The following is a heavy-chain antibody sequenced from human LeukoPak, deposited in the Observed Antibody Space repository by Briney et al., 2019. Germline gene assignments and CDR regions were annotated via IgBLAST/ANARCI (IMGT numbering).Heavy chain of an antibody. CDR2: IKQDGSEN. CDR1: GFTLSSYR. CDR3: ASSLVATVSGFVDY. D-gene: IGHD5-12*01. J-gene: IGHJ4*02. Sequence: GGSLRLSCAAPGFTLSSYRMSSVRQALRKGLEWVANIKQDGSENYYVDSVKGRFTISRDNAKNSLYLQMNSLRAEDTAVYYCASSLVATVSGFVDYWGQGTLVTVSS. V-gene: IGHV3-7*01.